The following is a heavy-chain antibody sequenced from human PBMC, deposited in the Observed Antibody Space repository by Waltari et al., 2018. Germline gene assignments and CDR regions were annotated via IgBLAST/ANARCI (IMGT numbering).Heavy chain of an antibody. Sequence: QVQLQESGPGLVEPSETLSLTCAVSVVSFSINWWTWIRQPPGKGLEWIGEINGNSGDINYKRSLKSRVTISEDSYKKQFPLKLTFVTAAETGVYYCARVAEGDSARNDYWGQGILVTVSS. D-gene: IGHD2-21*01. V-gene: IGHV4-34*10. J-gene: IGHJ4*02. CDR3: ARVAEGDSARNDY. CDR1: VVSFSINW. CDR2: INGNSGDI.